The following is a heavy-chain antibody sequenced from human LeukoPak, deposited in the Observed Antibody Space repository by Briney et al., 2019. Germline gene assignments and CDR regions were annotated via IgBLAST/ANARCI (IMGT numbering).Heavy chain of an antibody. CDR3: ARDVGGRETTWPLGYNWFDP. CDR2: ISAYNGNT. V-gene: IGHV1-18*04. J-gene: IGHJ5*02. D-gene: IGHD1-26*01. CDR1: GYTFTSYG. Sequence: ASVKVSCTASGYTFTSYGISWVRQAPGQGLEWMGWISAYNGNTNYAQKLQGRVTMTTDTSTSTAYMELRSLRSDDTAVYYCARDVGGRETTWPLGYNWFDPWGQGTLVTVSS.